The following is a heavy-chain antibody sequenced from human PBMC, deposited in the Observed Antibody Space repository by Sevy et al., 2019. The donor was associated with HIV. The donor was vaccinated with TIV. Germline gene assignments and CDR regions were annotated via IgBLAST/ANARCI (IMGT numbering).Heavy chain of an antibody. D-gene: IGHD3-3*01. CDR2: ISGFNGDT. Sequence: ASVKVSCKASGYTFTNYAISWVRQAPGQGLEWMRWISGFNGDTKNAEKFQGRFTMTTDTSTKTAYMDLRSLRSDDTAVYYCVRGTTFYDFWTGGDYWGQGTLVTVSS. CDR3: VRGTTFYDFWTGGDY. CDR1: GYTFTNYA. J-gene: IGHJ4*02. V-gene: IGHV1-18*01.